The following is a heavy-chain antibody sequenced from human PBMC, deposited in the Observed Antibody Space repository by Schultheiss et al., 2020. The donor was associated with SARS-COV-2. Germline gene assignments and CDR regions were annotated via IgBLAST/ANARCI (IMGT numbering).Heavy chain of an antibody. Sequence: GESLKISCAASGFTFSSYAMSWVRQAPGKGLEWVANIKQDGSEKYYVDSVKGRFTISRDNAKNSLYLQMNSLRAEDTAVYYCARDLYGSGNDGSGSYYRGYWGQGTLVTVSS. CDR1: GFTFSSYA. V-gene: IGHV3-7*01. D-gene: IGHD3-10*01. J-gene: IGHJ4*02. CDR3: ARDLYGSGNDGSGSYYRGY. CDR2: IKQDGSEK.